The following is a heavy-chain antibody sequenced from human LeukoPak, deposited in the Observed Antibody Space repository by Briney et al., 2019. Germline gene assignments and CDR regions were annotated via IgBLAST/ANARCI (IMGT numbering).Heavy chain of an antibody. CDR1: GGSISSSSYY. D-gene: IGHD2-2*01. CDR3: ARLGYCSSTSCYSLFYYYYYMDV. V-gene: IGHV4-39*01. Sequence: SETLSLICTVSGGSISSSSYYWGWIRQPPGKGLEWIGSIYYSGSTYYNPSLKSRVTISVDTSKNQFSLKLSSVTAADTAVYYCARLGYCSSTSCYSLFYYYYYMDVWGKGTTVTVSS. CDR2: IYYSGST. J-gene: IGHJ6*03.